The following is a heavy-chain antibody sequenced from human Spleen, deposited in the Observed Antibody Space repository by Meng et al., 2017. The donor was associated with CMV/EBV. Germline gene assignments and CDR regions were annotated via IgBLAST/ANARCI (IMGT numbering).Heavy chain of an antibody. CDR3: AKDSTYSA. D-gene: IGHD6-13*01. J-gene: IGHJ5*02. Sequence: LRPSCAASGFTFSNYAMTWVRQAPGKGLEWVAVIYAGGRSAYYADSVKGRFTIFRDSSKNTVYLEMNSLRAEDTALYYCAKDSTYSAWGQGTLVTVSS. V-gene: IGHV3-23*03. CDR2: IYAGGRSA. CDR1: GFTFSNYA.